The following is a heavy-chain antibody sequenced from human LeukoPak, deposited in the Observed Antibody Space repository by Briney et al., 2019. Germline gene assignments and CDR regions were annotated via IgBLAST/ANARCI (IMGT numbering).Heavy chain of an antibody. CDR2: ISGDGGST. J-gene: IGHJ4*02. D-gene: IGHD6-19*01. CDR1: GFTFDDYA. CDR3: AKSMGQWLEYYFDY. Sequence: GGSLRLSCAASGFTFDDYAMHWVRQAPGRGLEWVSLISGDGGSTYYADSVKGRFTISGDNSKNSLYLQMNSLRTEDTALYYCAKSMGQWLEYYFDYWGQGTLVTVSS. V-gene: IGHV3-43*02.